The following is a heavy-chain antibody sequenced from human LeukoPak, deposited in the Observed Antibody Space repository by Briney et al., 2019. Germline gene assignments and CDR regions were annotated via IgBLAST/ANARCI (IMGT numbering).Heavy chain of an antibody. CDR2: IEEDGSEK. Sequence: PGGSLRLSCAASGFTFSTYWMSWVRQAPGKGLEWVANIEEDGSEKYYGDSVKGRFTISSDNAKNSLYLQMNSLRAEDTAVYYCARDSSGYQWGQGTLVTVSS. D-gene: IGHD3-22*01. CDR1: GFTFSTYW. J-gene: IGHJ4*02. V-gene: IGHV3-7*01. CDR3: ARDSSGYQ.